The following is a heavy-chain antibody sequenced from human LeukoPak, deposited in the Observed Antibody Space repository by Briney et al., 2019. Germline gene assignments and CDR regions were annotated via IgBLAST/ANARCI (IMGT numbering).Heavy chain of an antibody. J-gene: IGHJ4*02. CDR1: GFTFSSYA. CDR3: ARTGYGSGSYYFDY. Sequence: GGSLRLSCAASGFTFSSYAMPWVRQAPGKGLEWVAVISYDGSNKYYADSVKGRFTISRDNSKNTLYLQMNSLRAEDTAVYYCARTGYGSGSYYFDYWGQGTLVTVSS. V-gene: IGHV3-30-3*01. D-gene: IGHD3-10*01. CDR2: ISYDGSNK.